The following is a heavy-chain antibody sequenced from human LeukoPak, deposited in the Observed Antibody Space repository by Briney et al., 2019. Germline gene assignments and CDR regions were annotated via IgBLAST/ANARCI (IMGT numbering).Heavy chain of an antibody. CDR1: GYTFTNYP. CDR3: DRDGGGMMLNAFFI. V-gene: IGHV1-46*01. D-gene: IGHD2-8*01. CDR2: VEPSGGRM. J-gene: IGHJ3*02. Sequence: ASAKVSCKPSGYTFTNYPIHGVRPAPRQGGEGVGRVEPSGGRMKYKQTFQGKITLTRDTYTSTFYMTLSRLRSDDADIYYCDRDGGGMMLNAFFIWGQGTMVVVSS.